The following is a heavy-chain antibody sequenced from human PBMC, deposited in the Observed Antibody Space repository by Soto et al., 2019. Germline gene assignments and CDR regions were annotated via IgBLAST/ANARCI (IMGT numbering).Heavy chain of an antibody. CDR3: AKIRDYYDSSGYPTYFFDY. J-gene: IGHJ4*02. CDR2: ITGSGGRT. Sequence: EVQLLESGGGLVQPGGSLRLSCAASGFTFSNYVMNWVRQAPGKGLEWVSAITGSGGRTYYADSVKGRFTMSRDDPKNTLYLQMNSLRAEDTAVYYCAKIRDYYDSSGYPTYFFDYWGQGTLVTVSS. D-gene: IGHD3-22*01. CDR1: GFTFSNYV. V-gene: IGHV3-23*01.